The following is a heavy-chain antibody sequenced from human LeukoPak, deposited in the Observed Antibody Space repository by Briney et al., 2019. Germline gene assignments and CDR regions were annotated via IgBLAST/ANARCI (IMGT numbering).Heavy chain of an antibody. Sequence: GGSLRLSCAASGFTFSSYAMSWVRQVPGKGLEWVSAISNSGSSTYYADSVKGRFTISRDNSKNTLYLQMNSLRAKDTAVYYCAQQYYMDVWGKGTTVTVSS. CDR1: GFTFSSYA. J-gene: IGHJ6*03. V-gene: IGHV3-23*01. CDR2: ISNSGSST. CDR3: AQQYYMDV.